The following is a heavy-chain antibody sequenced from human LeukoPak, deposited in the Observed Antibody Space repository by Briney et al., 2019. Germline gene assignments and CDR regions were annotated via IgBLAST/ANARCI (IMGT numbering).Heavy chain of an antibody. D-gene: IGHD2-2*02. CDR1: GGTFSSYA. CDR2: IIPILGIA. V-gene: IGHV1-69*04. Sequence: GASVKVSCKASGGTFSSYAISWVRQAPGQGLEWMGRIIPILGIANYAQKFQGRVTITADKSTSTAYMELSSLRSDDTAVYYCARDGLLVPAAISDAFDIWGKGTTVTVSS. J-gene: IGHJ3*02. CDR3: ARDGLLVPAAISDAFDI.